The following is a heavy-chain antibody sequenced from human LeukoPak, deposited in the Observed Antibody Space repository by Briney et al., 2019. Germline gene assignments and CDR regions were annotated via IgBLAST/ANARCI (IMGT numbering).Heavy chain of an antibody. Sequence: SVKVSCKASGGTFSSYAISWVRQAPGQGLEWMGGITPIFGTANYAQKFQGRVTITTDESTSTAYMELSSLRSEDTAVYYCASGGFGELSYYYYMDVWGKGTTVTVSS. CDR1: GGTFSSYA. J-gene: IGHJ6*03. V-gene: IGHV1-69*05. D-gene: IGHD3-10*01. CDR3: ASGGFGELSYYYYMDV. CDR2: ITPIFGTA.